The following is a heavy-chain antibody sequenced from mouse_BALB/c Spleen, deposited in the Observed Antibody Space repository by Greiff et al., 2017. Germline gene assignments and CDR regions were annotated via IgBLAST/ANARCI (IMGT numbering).Heavy chain of an antibody. Sequence: VQLKESGAELVRPGALVKLSCKASGFNIKDYYMHWVKQRPEQGLEWIGWIDPENGNTIYDPKFQGKASITADTSSNTAYLQLSSLTSEDTAVYYCARKGGSTSPWFAYWGQGTLVTVSA. V-gene: IGHV14-1*02. J-gene: IGHJ3*01. CDR3: ARKGGSTSPWFAY. D-gene: IGHD1-1*01. CDR2: IDPENGNT. CDR1: GFNIKDYY.